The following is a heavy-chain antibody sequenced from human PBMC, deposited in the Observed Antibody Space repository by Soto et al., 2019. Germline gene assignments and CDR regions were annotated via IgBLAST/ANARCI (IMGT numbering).Heavy chain of an antibody. CDR3: ARLRMRYSGYVPFDY. CDR2: IYPGDSDT. J-gene: IGHJ4*02. CDR1: GYSFTSYW. V-gene: IGHV5-51*03. D-gene: IGHD5-12*01. Sequence: EVQLVQSGAEVKKPGESLQISCKGSGYSFTSYWIGWVRQMPGKGLEWMGIIYPGDSDTRYSPSFQGQVTISADKSISTAYLQWSSLKASDTAMYYCARLRMRYSGYVPFDYWGQGTLVTVSS.